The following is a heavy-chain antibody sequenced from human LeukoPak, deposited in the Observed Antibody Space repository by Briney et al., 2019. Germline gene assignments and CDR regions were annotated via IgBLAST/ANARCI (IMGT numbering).Heavy chain of an antibody. J-gene: IGHJ6*03. V-gene: IGHV4-38-2*02. CDR2: IYHSGST. D-gene: IGHD3-10*01. CDR1: GYSISSGYY. Sequence: SETLSHTCAVSGYSISSGYYWGWIRQPPGKGLEWIGSIYHSGSTYYNPSLKSRVTISVDTSKNQFSLKLSSVTAADTAVYYCARDVTMVRGVLDMDVWGKGTTVTVSS. CDR3: ARDVTMVRGVLDMDV.